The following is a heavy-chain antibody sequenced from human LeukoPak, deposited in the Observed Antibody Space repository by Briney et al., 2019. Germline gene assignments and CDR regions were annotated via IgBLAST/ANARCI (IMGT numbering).Heavy chain of an antibody. CDR2: IIPILGIA. D-gene: IGHD4-17*01. CDR3: ARNAYGDYGPYYYGMDV. J-gene: IGHJ6*02. V-gene: IGHV1-69*02. Sequence: SVKVSCKASGGTFSSYTISWVRQAPGQGLEWMGRIIPILGIANYAQRFQGRVTITADKSTSTAYMELSSLRSEDTAVYYCARNAYGDYGPYYYGMDVWGQGTTVTVSS. CDR1: GGTFSSYT.